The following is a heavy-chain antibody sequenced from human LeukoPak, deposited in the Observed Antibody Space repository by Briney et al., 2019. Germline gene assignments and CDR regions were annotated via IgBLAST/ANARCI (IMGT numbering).Heavy chain of an antibody. Sequence: GASVKVSCKASGGTFSSYAISWVRQAPGQGLEWMGGIIPIFGTANYAQKFQGRVTITADKSTSTAYMELSSLRSEDTAVYYCARGLDMVRGVIITALGWFDPWGQGTLVTVSS. CDR3: ARGLDMVRGVIITALGWFDP. V-gene: IGHV1-69*06. J-gene: IGHJ5*02. D-gene: IGHD3-10*01. CDR2: IIPIFGTA. CDR1: GGTFSSYA.